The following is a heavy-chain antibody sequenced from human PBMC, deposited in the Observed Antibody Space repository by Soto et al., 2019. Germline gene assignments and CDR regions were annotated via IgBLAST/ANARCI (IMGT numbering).Heavy chain of an antibody. D-gene: IGHD2-8*02. CDR1: GGSLSSYP. CDR3: ARPTGEHDAGGNYMDV. V-gene: IGHV1-69*02. Sequence: QVQRLQSGSEVKKPGSSVKVSCRASGGSLSSYPATWVRQAPGQGLEWMGRIIPIVGLTNYAQKFQGRVTITADKSTSTAYMELSSLRSDDTAVYYCARPTGEHDAGGNYMDVWGKGTTVIVSS. J-gene: IGHJ6*03. CDR2: IIPIVGLT.